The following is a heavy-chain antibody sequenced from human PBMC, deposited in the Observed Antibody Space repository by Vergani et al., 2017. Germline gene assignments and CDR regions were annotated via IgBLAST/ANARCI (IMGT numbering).Heavy chain of an antibody. V-gene: IGHV3-74*01. CDR1: GFTFSSYW. D-gene: IGHD6-19*01. CDR3: ARVGRATSQRCSVAGTDYYYGMDV. J-gene: IGHJ6*02. CDR2: INSDGSST. Sequence: EVQLVESGGGLVQPGGSLRLSCAASGFTFSSYWMHWVRQAPGKGLVWVSRINSDGSSTSYADSVKGRFTISRDNAKNTMYMQMNSLRAEDTAVYYCARVGRATSQRCSVAGTDYYYGMDVWGQGTTVTVSS.